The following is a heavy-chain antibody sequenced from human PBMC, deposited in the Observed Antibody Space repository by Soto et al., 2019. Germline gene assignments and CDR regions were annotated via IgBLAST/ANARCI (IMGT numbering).Heavy chain of an antibody. CDR2: IYYSGST. Sequence: SETLSLTCTVSGGSISSSSYYWGWIRQPPGKGLEWIGSIYYSGSTYYNPSLKSRVTISVDTSKNQFSLKLSSVTAADTAVYYCARDSGTTVTTLDYWGQGTLVTVSS. CDR1: GGSISSSSYY. CDR3: ARDSGTTVTTLDY. D-gene: IGHD4-17*01. J-gene: IGHJ4*02. V-gene: IGHV4-39*01.